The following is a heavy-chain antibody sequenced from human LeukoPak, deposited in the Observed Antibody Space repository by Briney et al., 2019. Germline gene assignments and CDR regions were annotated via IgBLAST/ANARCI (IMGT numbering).Heavy chain of an antibody. CDR2: IYYSGST. CDR3: ARGGGIYCSSTSCYTNWFDP. D-gene: IGHD2-2*02. Sequence: SETLSLTCTVSGGSISSGGYYWSWIRQHPGKGLEWIGYIYYSGSTYYNPSLKSRVTISVDTSKNQFSLKLSSVTAADTAVYYCARGGGIYCSSTSCYTNWFDPWGQGTLVTVSS. J-gene: IGHJ5*02. V-gene: IGHV4-31*03. CDR1: GGSISSGGYY.